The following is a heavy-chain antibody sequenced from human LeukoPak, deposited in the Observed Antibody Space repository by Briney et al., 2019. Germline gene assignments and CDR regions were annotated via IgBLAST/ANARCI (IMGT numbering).Heavy chain of an antibody. J-gene: IGHJ6*03. Sequence: GGSLRLSCAASGFTFNGFWVSWVRQAPGKGLEWVANIKQDGSDIYYLGSVRGRFTISRDDAMNSLYLQMNSLRAEDTAVYYCTRDALYGDPSYYYMDVWGKGATVTVS. CDR2: IKQDGSDI. CDR3: TRDALYGDPSYYYMDV. D-gene: IGHD4-17*01. V-gene: IGHV3-7*01. CDR1: GFTFNGFW.